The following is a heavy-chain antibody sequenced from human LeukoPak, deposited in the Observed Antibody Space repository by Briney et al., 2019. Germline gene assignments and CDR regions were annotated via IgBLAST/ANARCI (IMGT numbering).Heavy chain of an antibody. V-gene: IGHV3-48*04. CDR2: ITSSGSTI. J-gene: IGHJ3*02. CDR1: DFTVSSKS. D-gene: IGHD2-21*02. Sequence: GGSLRLSCAASDFTVSSKSMSWVRQTPGKGLEWVSYITSSGSTIYYADSVKGRFTISRDNAKNSLYLQMNSLRAEDTAVYYCARALRLAFDIWGQGTMVTGSS. CDR3: ARALRLAFDI.